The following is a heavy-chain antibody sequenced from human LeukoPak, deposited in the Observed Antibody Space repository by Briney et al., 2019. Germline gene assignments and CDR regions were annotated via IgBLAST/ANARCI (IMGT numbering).Heavy chain of an antibody. Sequence: SETLSLTCTVSGGSISSGGYYWSWIRQPPGKGLEWIGYIYHSGSTYYNPSLKSRVTISVDTSKNQFSLKLSSVTAADTAVYYCARERWLQRYGMDVWGQGTTVTVSS. CDR3: ARERWLQRYGMDV. V-gene: IGHV4-30-2*01. J-gene: IGHJ6*02. CDR1: GGSISSGGYY. CDR2: IYHSGST. D-gene: IGHD5-24*01.